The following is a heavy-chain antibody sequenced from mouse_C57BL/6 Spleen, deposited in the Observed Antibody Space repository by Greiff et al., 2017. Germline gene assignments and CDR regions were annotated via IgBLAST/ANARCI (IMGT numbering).Heavy chain of an antibody. CDR2: IRYGGSYT. Sequence: DVMLVESGGGLVKPGGSLKLSCAASGFTFSSYALSWVRQTPDKRLEWVATIRYGGSYTYSPDNVKGRFTISRDNAKNNLYLQMSHLKSEDTAMYYCARAYDYDGAWFAYWGQGTLVTVSS. J-gene: IGHJ3*01. CDR1: GFTFSSYA. CDR3: ARAYDYDGAWFAY. D-gene: IGHD2-4*01. V-gene: IGHV5-4*03.